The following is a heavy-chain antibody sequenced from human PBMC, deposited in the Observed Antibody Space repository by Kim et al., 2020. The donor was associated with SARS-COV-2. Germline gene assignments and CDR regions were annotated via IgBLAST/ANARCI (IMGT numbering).Heavy chain of an antibody. V-gene: IGHV7-4-1*02. CDR3: ARDLSPAWSGYYNTVYFDY. D-gene: IGHD3-3*01. CDR1: GYTFTSYA. Sequence: ASVKVSCKASGYTFTSYAMNWVRQAPGQGLEWMGWINTNTGNPTYAQGFTGRFVFSLDTSVNTAYLQISSLKAEDTAVYYCARDLSPAWSGYYNTVYFDYWGQGTLVTVSS. J-gene: IGHJ4*02. CDR2: INTNTGNP.